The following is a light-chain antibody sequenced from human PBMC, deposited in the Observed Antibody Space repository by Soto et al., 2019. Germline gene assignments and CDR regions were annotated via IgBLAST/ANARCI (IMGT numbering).Light chain of an antibody. J-gene: IGKJ2*01. Sequence: EIVLTQSPATLSLSPGERATLSCRASQIVSSYLAWYQQKPGQAPRLLIYDASNRATGIPARFSGSGSGTDFTLTISSLEPEDFAVYYCQQRSIRPYTFGQGTKLEIK. CDR2: DAS. CDR3: QQRSIRPYT. V-gene: IGKV3-11*01. CDR1: QIVSSY.